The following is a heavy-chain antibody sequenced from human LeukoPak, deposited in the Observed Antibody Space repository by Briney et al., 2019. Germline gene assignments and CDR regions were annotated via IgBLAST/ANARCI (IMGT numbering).Heavy chain of an antibody. CDR1: RYPISSGYY. J-gene: IGHJ5*02. CDR2: IYHSGST. CDR3: SSVYKYDYPFLS. V-gene: IGHV4-38-2*01. Sequence: SETLSLTCAVSRYPISSGYYWGWIRQPPGKGLEWIGSIYHSGSTYYTPSLKRRVTIPGDTSKNHFSLKMSAVISADSAGYYWSSVYKYDYPFLSWGQGTLLTVPS. D-gene: IGHD4/OR15-4a*01.